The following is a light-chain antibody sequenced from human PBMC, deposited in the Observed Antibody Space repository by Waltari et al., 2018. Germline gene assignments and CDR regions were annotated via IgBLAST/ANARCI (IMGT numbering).Light chain of an antibody. CDR1: VLAKRY. CDR3: YSVDDNKRV. CDR2: KDS. Sequence: SVSVSPGQTARITCSGDVLAKRYTRWFQQKPGQAPVLVIYKDSERPSGIPERFSGSSSGTTVTLTISGAQVEDEADYYCYSVDDNKRVFGGGTKLTVL. J-gene: IGLJ2*01. V-gene: IGLV3-27*01.